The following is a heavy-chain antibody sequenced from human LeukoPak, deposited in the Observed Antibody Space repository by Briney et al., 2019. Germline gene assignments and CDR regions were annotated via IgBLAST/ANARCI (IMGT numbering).Heavy chain of an antibody. CDR3: ARKTYDSSGLIPHPGVFDI. CDR1: GGSFSGYY. Sequence: SETRSLTCAVYGGSFSGYYWSWIRQPPGKGLEWIGDINHSGSTNYNPSLKSRVTISVDTSKNQFSLKLSSVTAADSAVYYCARKTYDSSGLIPHPGVFDIWGQGTKVNVSS. J-gene: IGHJ3*02. V-gene: IGHV4-34*01. D-gene: IGHD3-22*01. CDR2: INHSGST.